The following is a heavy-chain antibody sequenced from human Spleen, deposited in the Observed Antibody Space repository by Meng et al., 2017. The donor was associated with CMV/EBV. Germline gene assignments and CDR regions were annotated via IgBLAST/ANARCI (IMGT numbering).Heavy chain of an antibody. V-gene: IGHV4-34*01. CDR3: ARVLGRDFDWFNRFDT. CDR1: GGSFSDYS. CDR2: INHGGST. Sequence: GGSFSDYSWTWFRQPPGKGLEWFGEINHGGSTNYNPSLKSRVSISVDTSKNQFSLKLSSVTAADTAVYYCARVLGRDFDWFNRFDTWGQGTLVTVSS. D-gene: IGHD3-9*01. J-gene: IGHJ5*02.